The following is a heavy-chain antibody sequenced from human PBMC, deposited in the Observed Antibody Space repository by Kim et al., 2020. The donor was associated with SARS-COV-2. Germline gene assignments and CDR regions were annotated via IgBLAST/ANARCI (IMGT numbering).Heavy chain of an antibody. Sequence: ASVKVSCKASGYTFTGYYMHWVRQAPGQGLEWMGWINPNSGGTNYAQKFQGWVTMTRDTSISTAYMELSRLRSDDTAVYYCAREGSEGLRFLDSDYYFDYCGQGTLVTVSS. V-gene: IGHV1-2*04. D-gene: IGHD3-3*01. CDR3: AREGSEGLRFLDSDYYFDY. J-gene: IGHJ4*02. CDR2: INPNSGGT. CDR1: GYTFTGYY.